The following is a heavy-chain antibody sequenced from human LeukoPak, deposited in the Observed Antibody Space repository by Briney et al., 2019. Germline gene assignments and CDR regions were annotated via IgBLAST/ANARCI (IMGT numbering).Heavy chain of an antibody. CDR2: IYYSGST. CDR1: GGSISSGGYY. Sequence: SETLSLTCTVSGGSISSGGYYWSWIRQHPGKGLEWIGYIYYSGSTYYNPSLKSRVTISVDTSKNQFSLMLSSVTAADTAVYYCARVAVTSGAFDIWGQGTMVTVSS. V-gene: IGHV4-31*03. D-gene: IGHD4-17*01. CDR3: ARVAVTSGAFDI. J-gene: IGHJ3*02.